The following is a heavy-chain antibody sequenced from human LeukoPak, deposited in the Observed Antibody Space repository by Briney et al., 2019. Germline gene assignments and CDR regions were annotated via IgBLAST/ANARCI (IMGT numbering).Heavy chain of an antibody. V-gene: IGHV3-11*01. CDR2: ISISGSPI. CDR3: ARRLWFGEQPFDY. J-gene: IGHJ4*02. CDR1: GFTFSDYY. D-gene: IGHD3-10*01. Sequence: AGGSLRLSCAASGFTFSDYYMTWIRQAPGKGLEWVSYISISGSPIYYADSVKGRFTISRDNAKNSLYLQMNSLRAEDTAVYYCARRLWFGEQPFDYWGQGTLVTVSS.